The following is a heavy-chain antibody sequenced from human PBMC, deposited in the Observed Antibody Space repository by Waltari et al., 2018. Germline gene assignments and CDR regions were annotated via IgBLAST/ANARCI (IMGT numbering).Heavy chain of an antibody. CDR1: GGSFSGYY. J-gene: IGHJ1*01. CDR3: ARASGWAAAGKKYFQH. V-gene: IGHV4-34*01. Sequence: QVQLQQWGAGLLKPSETLSLTCAVYGGSFSGYYWSWIRQLPGKGLEWIGEINHSGSTNYNPSLKSRVTISVDTSKNQFSLKLSSVTAADTAVYYCARASGWAAAGKKYFQHWGQGTLVIVSS. D-gene: IGHD6-13*01. CDR2: INHSGST.